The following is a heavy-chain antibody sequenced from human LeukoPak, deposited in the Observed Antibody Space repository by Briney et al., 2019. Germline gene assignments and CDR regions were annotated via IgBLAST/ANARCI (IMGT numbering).Heavy chain of an antibody. CDR1: GFTYSSYA. J-gene: IGHJ4*02. Sequence: GGSLRLSCAASGFTYSSYAMSWVRQAPGKGLEWVSAISVSGGSTYYADSVKGQFTISRDNSKNTLYLQMNSLRAEDTAVYYCARDYYDSSGYLLDYWGQGTLVTVSS. V-gene: IGHV3-23*01. CDR3: ARDYYDSSGYLLDY. CDR2: ISVSGGST. D-gene: IGHD3-22*01.